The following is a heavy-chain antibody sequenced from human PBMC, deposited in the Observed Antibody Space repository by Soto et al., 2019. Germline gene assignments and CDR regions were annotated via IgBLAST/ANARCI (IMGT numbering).Heavy chain of an antibody. D-gene: IGHD5-18*01. CDR1: GGSISSNSYN. J-gene: IGHJ6*02. CDR3: AGQKRGYSYDSYYYYGMDV. Sequence: LSLTCTVSGGSISSNSYNWGWIRQPPGKGLEWIGTIDYSGSTYYNPSLKSRVTISVDTSKNQFSLKLSSVTAADTAVYYSAGQKRGYSYDSYYYYGMDVWGQGTTVTVSS. CDR2: IDYSGST. V-gene: IGHV4-39*01.